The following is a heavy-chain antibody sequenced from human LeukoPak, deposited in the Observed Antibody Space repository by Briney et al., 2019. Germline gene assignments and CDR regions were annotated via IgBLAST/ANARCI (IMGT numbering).Heavy chain of an antibody. CDR1: GQSLSELT. Sequence: GASVKVACKVSGQSLSELTMHWVRQAPGKGLEWMGGFDPENDERMYARKFRGRVTMTEDTSTDTAYMELSSLRSEDTAVYFCATEMTSVVPDYWGQGTLVTVSS. D-gene: IGHD4-11*01. CDR3: ATEMTSVVPDY. CDR2: FDPENDER. V-gene: IGHV1-24*01. J-gene: IGHJ4*02.